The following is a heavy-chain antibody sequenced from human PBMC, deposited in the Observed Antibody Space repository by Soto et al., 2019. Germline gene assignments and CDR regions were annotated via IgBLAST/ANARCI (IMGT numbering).Heavy chain of an antibody. CDR1: GGTFSSYA. Sequence: GASVKVSCKASGGTFSSYAISWVRQAPGQGLEWMGGIIPIFGTANYAQKFKGRVTITADESTSTANMEMSSLRSEDTAVNYCTRVRLKKSAARANNWFDPWGQGTLVTVSS. D-gene: IGHD2-15*01. CDR3: TRVRLKKSAARANNWFDP. CDR2: IIPIFGTA. J-gene: IGHJ5*02. V-gene: IGHV1-69*13.